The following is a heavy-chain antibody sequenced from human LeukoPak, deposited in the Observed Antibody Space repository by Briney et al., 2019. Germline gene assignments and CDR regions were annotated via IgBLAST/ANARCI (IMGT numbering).Heavy chain of an antibody. CDR2: IIPIFGTA. J-gene: IGHJ4*02. D-gene: IGHD3-22*01. CDR1: GYTFTSYG. Sequence: ASVKVSCKASGYTFTSYGISWVRQAPGQGLEWMGGIIPIFGTANYAQKFQGRVTITADESTSTAYMELSSLRSEDTAVYYCARGYSSGYKYYFDYWGQGTLVTVSS. V-gene: IGHV1-69*13. CDR3: ARGYSSGYKYYFDY.